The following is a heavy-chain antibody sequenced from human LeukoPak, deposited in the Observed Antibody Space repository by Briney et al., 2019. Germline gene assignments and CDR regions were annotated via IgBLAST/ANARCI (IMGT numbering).Heavy chain of an antibody. D-gene: IGHD3-10*01. CDR3: ARARVWFGELLFDY. J-gene: IGHJ4*02. V-gene: IGHV1-69*04. Sequence: GASVKVSCKASGGTFSSYAISWVRQAPGQGLEWMGRIIPILGIANYAQKFQGRVTITADKSTSTAYMELSSLRSEDTAVYYCARARVWFGELLFDYWGQGTLVTVSS. CDR1: GGTFSSYA. CDR2: IIPILGIA.